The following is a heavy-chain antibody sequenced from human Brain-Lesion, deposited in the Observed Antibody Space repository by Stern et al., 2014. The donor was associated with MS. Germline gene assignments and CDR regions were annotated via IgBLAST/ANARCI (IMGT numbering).Heavy chain of an antibody. CDR2: ISYDGSDT. Sequence: VHLVDSAGGVVQPGRSLRLTCTVSGFTFSSYGMHWVRQAPGNGLAWVSVISYDGSDTYYAESVKGRFTISRDNSKNTLYLEMRSLRPEDTAVYYCVKRGITEVRGVRLGDYWGPGTLVIVSS. CDR3: VKRGITEVRGVRLGDY. CDR1: GFTFSSYG. D-gene: IGHD3-10*01. J-gene: IGHJ4*02. V-gene: IGHV3-30*18.